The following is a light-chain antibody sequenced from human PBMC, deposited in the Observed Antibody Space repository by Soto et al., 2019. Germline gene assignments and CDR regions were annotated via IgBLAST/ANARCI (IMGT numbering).Light chain of an antibody. J-gene: IGLJ1*01. V-gene: IGLV2-23*01. Sequence: QSALTQPASVSGSPGQSITISCTGTSSDVGSYNLVSWYQQHPGKAPKLMIYEGSKRTSGVSNRLSGSKSGNTASLTISGLQAEDEADYYCCSYAGSSTYVFGTGTKLTVL. CDR3: CSYAGSSTYV. CDR1: SSDVGSYNL. CDR2: EGS.